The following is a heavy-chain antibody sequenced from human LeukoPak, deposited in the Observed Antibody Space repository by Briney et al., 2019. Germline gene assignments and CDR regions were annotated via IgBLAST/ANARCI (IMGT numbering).Heavy chain of an antibody. CDR3: ARHHFQSSSSFYGMVV. CDR1: VGSLITIDYF. CDR2: MYYSGST. J-gene: IGHJ6*02. Sequence: SETLSLTCTVSVGSLITIDYFSGWIRQTPGKGLEWSGTMYYSGSTYYNPSLKSRATISVDTSNNHLSLTLSSVTAANTAVYYCARHHFQSSSSFYGMVVWGQGTTVTVSS. V-gene: IGHV4-39*01. D-gene: IGHD6-13*01.